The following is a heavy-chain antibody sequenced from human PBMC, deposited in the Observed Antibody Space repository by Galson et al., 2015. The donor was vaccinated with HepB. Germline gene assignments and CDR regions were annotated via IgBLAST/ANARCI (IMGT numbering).Heavy chain of an antibody. CDR2: IHGNGDYT. Sequence: SLRLSCAASGFTFKNYGMSWGRQAPGEGLEWVSGIHGNGDYTYYVESVKGRFPISRDNSKNTLFLQMNSLRVDDTAIYYCAKEGAEVGHPKFDSWGQGIQVTVSS. V-gene: IGHV3-23*01. CDR3: AKEGAEVGHPKFDS. CDR1: GFTFKNYG. D-gene: IGHD3/OR15-3a*01. J-gene: IGHJ4*02.